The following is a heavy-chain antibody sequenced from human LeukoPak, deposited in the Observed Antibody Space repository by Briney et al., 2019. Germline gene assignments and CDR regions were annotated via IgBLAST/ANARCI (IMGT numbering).Heavy chain of an antibody. CDR3: ARGRDGYNSGELDY. J-gene: IGHJ4*02. D-gene: IGHD5-24*01. CDR1: GGTFSSYA. V-gene: IGHV1-69*05. CDR2: IIPIFGTA. Sequence: SVKVSCKASGGTFSSYAISWVRQAPGQGLEWMGTIIPIFGTANYAQKFQGRVTITTDESTSTAYMELSSLRSEDTAVYYCARGRDGYNSGELDYWGQGTLVTVSS.